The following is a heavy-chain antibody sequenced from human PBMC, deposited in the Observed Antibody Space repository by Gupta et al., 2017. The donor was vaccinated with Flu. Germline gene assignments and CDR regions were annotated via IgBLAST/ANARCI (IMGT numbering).Heavy chain of an antibody. CDR3: AKDVSGYDYFDY. V-gene: IGHV3-23*01. CDR1: GFSFSSYA. D-gene: IGHD5-12*01. CDR2: ISGSGGST. Sequence: EVQLLESGGGLVQPGGSLRLSCAASGFSFSSYAMSWVRQAPEKGLEWVSAISGSGGSTYYADSVKGRFTISRDNSKNTLYLQMNSLRAEDTAVYYCAKDVSGYDYFDYWGQGTLVTVAS. J-gene: IGHJ4*02.